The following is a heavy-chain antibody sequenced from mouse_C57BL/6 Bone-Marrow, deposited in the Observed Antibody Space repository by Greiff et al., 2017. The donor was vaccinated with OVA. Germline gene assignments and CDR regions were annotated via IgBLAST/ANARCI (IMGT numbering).Heavy chain of an antibody. V-gene: IGHV5-17*01. CDR1: GFTFSDYG. D-gene: IGHD2-5*01. J-gene: IGHJ3*01. CDR3: ARDYSNY. Sequence: EVKLMESGGGLVKPGGSLKLSCAASGFTFSDYGMHWVRQAPEKGLELVAYISSGSSTISYADTVKGRFTISRDNAKNTLFLQMTSLRSEDTAMYYCARDYSNYWGQGTLVTVSA. CDR2: ISSGSSTI.